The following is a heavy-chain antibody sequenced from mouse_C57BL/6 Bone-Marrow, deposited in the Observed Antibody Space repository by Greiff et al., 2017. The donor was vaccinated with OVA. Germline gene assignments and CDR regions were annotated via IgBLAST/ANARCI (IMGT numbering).Heavy chain of an antibody. CDR3: TREKDDYDLFAY. Sequence: VQLKESGGGLVQPGGSMKLSCAASGFTFSDAWMDWVRQSPEKGLEWVAEIRNKANNHATYYAESVKGRFTISRDDSKSSVYLQMNSLRAEDTGIYDCTREKDDYDLFAYWGQGTLVTVSA. CDR1: GFTFSDAW. J-gene: IGHJ3*01. CDR2: IRNKANNHAT. D-gene: IGHD2-4*01. V-gene: IGHV6-6*01.